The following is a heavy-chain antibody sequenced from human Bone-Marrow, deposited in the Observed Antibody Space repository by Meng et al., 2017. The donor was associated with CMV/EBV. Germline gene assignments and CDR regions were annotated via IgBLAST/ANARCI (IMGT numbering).Heavy chain of an antibody. CDR1: GFTFDDYA. V-gene: IGHV3-9*03. CDR2: ISWNSGSI. J-gene: IGHJ4*02. D-gene: IGHD5-12*01. Sequence: SLKISCAASGFTFDDYAMHWVRQAPGKGLEWVSGISWNSGSIGYADSVKGRFTISRDNAKNSLYLQMNSLRAEDMALYYCARESSGYDSGGFDCWGQGTLVTVSS. CDR3: ARESSGYDSGGFDC.